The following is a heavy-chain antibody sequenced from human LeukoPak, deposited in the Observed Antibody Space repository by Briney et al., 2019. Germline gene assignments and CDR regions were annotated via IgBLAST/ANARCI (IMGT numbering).Heavy chain of an antibody. Sequence: PGGSLRLSCAASGFTFSSYAMSWVRQAPGKGLEYVSGISSNGGSTNYADSVKGRFTISRDNSKNTLHLQMSSLRAEDTAVYYCVKGYCSSISCSLIDYGGQGTLVTVSS. V-gene: IGHV3-64D*06. J-gene: IGHJ4*02. CDR2: ISSNGGST. CDR1: GFTFSSYA. D-gene: IGHD2-2*01. CDR3: VKGYCSSISCSLIDY.